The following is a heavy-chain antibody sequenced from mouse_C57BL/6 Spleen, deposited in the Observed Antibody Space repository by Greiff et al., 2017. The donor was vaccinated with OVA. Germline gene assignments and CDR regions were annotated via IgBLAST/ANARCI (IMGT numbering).Heavy chain of an antibody. CDR2: ISSGSSTI. V-gene: IGHV5-17*01. CDR1: GFTFSDYG. Sequence: EVHLVESGGGLVKPGGSLKLSCAASGFTFSDYGMHWVRQAPEKGLEWVAYISSGSSTIYYADTVKGRFTISRDNAKNTLFLQMTSLRSEDTAMYYCAREVGGDAMDYWGQGTSVTVSS. J-gene: IGHJ4*01. D-gene: IGHD1-1*02. CDR3: AREVGGDAMDY.